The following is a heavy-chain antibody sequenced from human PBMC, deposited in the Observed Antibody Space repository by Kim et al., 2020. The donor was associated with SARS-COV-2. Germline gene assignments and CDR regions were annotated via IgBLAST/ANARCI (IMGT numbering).Heavy chain of an antibody. CDR1: YY. CDR3: AKGLN. CDR2: IYYSGTT. Sequence: YYWGWIRQPPGKGLEWIGNIYYSGTTHYNPSLKSRVTISIDTSKNQFSLKLSSVTAADTAVYYCAKGLNWGQGTLVTVSS. J-gene: IGHJ4*02. V-gene: IGHV4-39*01.